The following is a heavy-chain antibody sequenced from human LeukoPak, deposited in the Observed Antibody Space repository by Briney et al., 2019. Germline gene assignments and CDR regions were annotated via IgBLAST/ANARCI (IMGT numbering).Heavy chain of an antibody. J-gene: IGHJ6*02. CDR3: ARILTWIHLPDV. Sequence: SETLSLTCTVSGGSIRGSRYYWGWIRQPPGKGLEWIASIYYSGATYYNSSLESRVTMSVDTSKNQFSLRLTSVTAADTAVYYCARILTWIHLPDVWGQGTTVTVSS. D-gene: IGHD5-18*01. V-gene: IGHV4-39*07. CDR2: IYYSGAT. CDR1: GGSIRGSRYY.